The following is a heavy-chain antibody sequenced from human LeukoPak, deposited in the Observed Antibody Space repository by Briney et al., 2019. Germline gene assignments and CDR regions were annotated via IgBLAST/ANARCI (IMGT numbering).Heavy chain of an antibody. CDR2: ISYDGSNK. CDR1: GFTFSSYA. J-gene: IGHJ4*02. Sequence: QTGGSLRLSCAASGFTFSSYAMHWVRQAPGKGLEWVAVISYDGSNKYYADSVKGRFTISRDNSKNTLYLQMNSLRAEDTAVYYCARPGESGYSYGYFDYWGQGTLVTVSS. CDR3: ARPGESGYSYGYFDY. D-gene: IGHD5-18*01. V-gene: IGHV3-30*04.